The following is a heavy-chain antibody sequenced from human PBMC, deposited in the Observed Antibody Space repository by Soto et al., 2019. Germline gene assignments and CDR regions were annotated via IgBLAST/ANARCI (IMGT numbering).Heavy chain of an antibody. Sequence: ASVKVSCKASGGTFSSYAISWVRQAPGQGLEWMGGIIPIFGTANYAQKFQGRVTITADESTSTAYMELSSLRSEDTAVYYCARDQDSSGYLDYWGQGTLVTVSS. CDR3: ARDQDSSGYLDY. CDR2: IIPIFGTA. V-gene: IGHV1-69*13. CDR1: GGTFSSYA. D-gene: IGHD3-22*01. J-gene: IGHJ4*02.